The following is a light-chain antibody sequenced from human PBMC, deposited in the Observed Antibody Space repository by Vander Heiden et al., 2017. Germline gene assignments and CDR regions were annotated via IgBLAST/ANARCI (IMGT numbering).Light chain of an antibody. V-gene: IGKV3-20*01. CDR1: QSVSSSY. Sequence: IVGTQSPGTPSLSPGERATLSCRASQSVSSSYLAWYQQKPRQAPRLLISGESSTDTGIPDFTLPITRLEPEDFAVYYCHQDGSSRRTFGQGTKVEIK. CDR3: HQDGSSRRT. J-gene: IGKJ1*01. CDR2: GES.